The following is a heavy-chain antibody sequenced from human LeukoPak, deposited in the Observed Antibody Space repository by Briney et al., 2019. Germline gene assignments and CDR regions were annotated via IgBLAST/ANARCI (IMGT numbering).Heavy chain of an antibody. CDR1: GFTVSSNY. V-gene: IGHV3-53*01. CDR2: IHSDGAT. J-gene: IGHJ4*02. D-gene: IGHD5-12*01. CDR3: ASTSIIRGYDHDQYY. Sequence: GGSLRLSCAASGFTVSSNYMSWVRQAPGKGLEWVSVIHSDGATHYADSVKGRFTISSDTSKKTLYLQMNSLRAEDTAAYYCASTSIIRGYDHDQYYWGQGTLVTVSS.